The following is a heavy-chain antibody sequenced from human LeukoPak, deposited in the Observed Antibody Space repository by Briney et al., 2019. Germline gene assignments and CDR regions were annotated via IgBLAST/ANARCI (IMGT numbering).Heavy chain of an antibody. CDR1: GFTFSSYW. V-gene: IGHV3-7*01. J-gene: IGHJ5*02. CDR3: ARDRRYDFWSGSNWFDP. CDR2: IKQDGSEK. Sequence: GGSLRLSCAASGFTFSSYWMSGVRQAPGKGLEWVANIKQDGSEKYYVDSVKGRFTISRDNAKNSLYLQMNSLRAEDTAVYYCARDRRYDFWSGSNWFDPWGQGTLVTVSS. D-gene: IGHD3-3*01.